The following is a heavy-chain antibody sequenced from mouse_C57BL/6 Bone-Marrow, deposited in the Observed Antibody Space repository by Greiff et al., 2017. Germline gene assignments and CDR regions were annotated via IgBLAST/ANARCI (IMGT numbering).Heavy chain of an antibody. CDR3: ARRPNYDGSSYNSYYYAMDY. V-gene: IGHV5-6*02. CDR2: ISSGGSYT. D-gene: IGHD1-1*01. J-gene: IGHJ4*01. CDR1: GFTFSSYG. Sequence: EVKLVESGGDLVKPGGSLKLSCAASGFTFSSYGMSWVRQTPDKRLEWVATISSGGSYTYYPDSVKVRFPISRDNAKNTLYLQMSSLKSEETAMYYCARRPNYDGSSYNSYYYAMDYWGQGTSVTVSS.